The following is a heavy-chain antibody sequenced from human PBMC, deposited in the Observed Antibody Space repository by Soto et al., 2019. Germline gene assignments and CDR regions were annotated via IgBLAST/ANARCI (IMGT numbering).Heavy chain of an antibody. Sequence: SETLSLTCTVSGGSISSSSYYWGWIRQPPGKGLEWIGSIYNTGRICYNPSLKSRVTISVDTSKNQFSLKLTSVTAADTAAYYCARHQNGGIAAAGPDYGMDVWGQGTTVT. J-gene: IGHJ6*02. CDR2: IYNTGRI. D-gene: IGHD6-13*01. CDR1: GGSISSSSYY. V-gene: IGHV4-39*01. CDR3: ARHQNGGIAAAGPDYGMDV.